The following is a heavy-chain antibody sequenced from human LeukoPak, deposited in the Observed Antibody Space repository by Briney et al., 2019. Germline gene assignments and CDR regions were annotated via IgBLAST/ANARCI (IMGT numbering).Heavy chain of an antibody. CDR2: ISSSGSTI. J-gene: IGHJ3*02. D-gene: IGHD3-10*01. V-gene: IGHV3-48*03. CDR3: ARDPTSGWPRGAFDI. CDR1: GFTFSSYE. Sequence: GGSLRLSCAAFGFTFSSYEMNWVRQAPGKGLEWVSYISSSGSTIYYADSVKGRFTISRDNAKNSLYLQMNSLRAEDTAVYYCARDPTSGWPRGAFDIWGQGTMVTVSS.